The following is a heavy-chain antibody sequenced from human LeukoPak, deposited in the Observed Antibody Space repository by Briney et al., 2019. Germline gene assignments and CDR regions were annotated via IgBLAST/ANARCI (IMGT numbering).Heavy chain of an antibody. V-gene: IGHV4-59*01. CDR1: GGSISSYY. J-gene: IGHJ4*02. D-gene: IGHD2-21*02. Sequence: PSETLSLTCTVSGGSISSYYWSWIRQPPGKGLEWIGYLSYSGSTNYNPSLRSRVTISVDTSKNQFSLKLNSVTAADTAVYYCARVPARRVVTTPTYFDFWGQGTLVTVSS. CDR2: LSYSGST. CDR3: ARVPARRVVTTPTYFDF.